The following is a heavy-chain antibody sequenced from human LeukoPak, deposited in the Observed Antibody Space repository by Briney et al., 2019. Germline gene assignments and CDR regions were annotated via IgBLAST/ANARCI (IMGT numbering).Heavy chain of an antibody. CDR1: GFTFSDYY. V-gene: IGHV3-11*01. CDR2: ISSSASTI. D-gene: IGHD3-10*01. Sequence: GGSLRLSCAASGFTFSDYYMSWIRQAPGKGLEGVSYISSSASTIYYADSVKGRFTISRDNAKNSLYLQMNSLRAEDTAVYYCARDVTVRGVISPYYYGMDVWGQGTTVTVSS. J-gene: IGHJ6*02. CDR3: ARDVTVRGVISPYYYGMDV.